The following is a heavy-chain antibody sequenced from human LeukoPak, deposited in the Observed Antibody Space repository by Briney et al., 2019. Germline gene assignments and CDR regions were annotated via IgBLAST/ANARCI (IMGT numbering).Heavy chain of an antibody. CDR2: INHSGST. V-gene: IGHV4-34*01. D-gene: IGHD6-6*01. J-gene: IGHJ5*02. CDR3: ARGVAARLGP. Sequence: PSETLSLTCAVYGGSFSGYYWSWIRQPPGKGLEWIGEINHSGSTNYNPSLKSRVTISVDTSKNQFSLKLSSVTAADTAVYYCARGVAARLGPWGQGTLVTVSS. CDR1: GGSFSGYY.